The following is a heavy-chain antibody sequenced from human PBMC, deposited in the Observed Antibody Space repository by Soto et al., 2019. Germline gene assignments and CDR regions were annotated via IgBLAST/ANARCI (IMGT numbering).Heavy chain of an antibody. CDR1: GFTVSSNY. CDR2: IYSGGST. CDR3: AGYYYFDYFDY. V-gene: IGHV3-53*01. J-gene: IGHJ4*02. D-gene: IGHD3-22*01. Sequence: GGSLRLSCAASGFTVSSNYMSWVRQAPGKGLERVSVIYSGGSTYYADSVKGRFTISRDNSKNTLYLQMNNLGAEDTAIYYCAGYYYFDYFDYWGQGTLVTVSS.